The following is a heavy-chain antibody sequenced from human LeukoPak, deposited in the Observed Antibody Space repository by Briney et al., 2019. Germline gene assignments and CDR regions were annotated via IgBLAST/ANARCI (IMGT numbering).Heavy chain of an antibody. CDR1: GFTFSNAW. Sequence: GGSLRLSCAASGFTFSNAWMSWVRQAPGKGLEWVGRIKSKTDGGTTDYAAPVKGRFTISRDDSKNTLYLQMNSLKTEDTAVYYCTTANLLTVVAATPAAFDFWGQGTMVTVSS. CDR2: IKSKTDGGTT. CDR3: TTANLLTVVAATPAAFDF. D-gene: IGHD2-15*01. J-gene: IGHJ3*01. V-gene: IGHV3-15*01.